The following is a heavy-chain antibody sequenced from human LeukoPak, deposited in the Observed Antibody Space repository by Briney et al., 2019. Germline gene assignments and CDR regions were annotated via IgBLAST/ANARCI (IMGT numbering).Heavy chain of an antibody. D-gene: IGHD2-21*02. CDR2: ISGSGGSS. V-gene: IGHV3-23*01. J-gene: IGHJ4*02. CDR1: GFTFSSYA. Sequence: GGSLRLSCAASGFTFSSYAMSWVRQAPGKGLEWVSGISGSGGSSHHADSVKGRFTISRDNSKTTLHLQMNSLRAEDTGVYYCAKDSRVTSNYYFDYWGQGTLVTVSS. CDR3: AKDSRVTSNYYFDY.